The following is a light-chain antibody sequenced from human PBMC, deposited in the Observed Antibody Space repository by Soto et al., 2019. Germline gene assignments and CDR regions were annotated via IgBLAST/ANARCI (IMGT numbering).Light chain of an antibody. J-gene: IGKJ1*01. Sequence: DIQMTQSPSSLSASVGDRVTITCRASQSISNYLNWYQQKLGKAPRLLIYAASSLQSGVPSRFSGSGSGTDFTLTINSLQPEDYATYYCQQSYGALAWSFGQGTTVEI. CDR3: QQSYGALAWS. CDR1: QSISNY. V-gene: IGKV1-39*01. CDR2: AAS.